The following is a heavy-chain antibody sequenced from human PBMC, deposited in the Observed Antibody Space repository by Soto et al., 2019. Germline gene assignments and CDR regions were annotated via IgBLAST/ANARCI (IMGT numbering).Heavy chain of an antibody. D-gene: IGHD1-26*01. J-gene: IGHJ4*02. CDR1: GGSISSYY. Sequence: QVQLQESGPGLVKPSETLSLTCTVSGGSISSYYWSWIRQPPGKGLEWIGYIYYSGSTNYNPSLKSRVTISVDTSKNQFSLKLSSVTAADTAVYYCARAIVGAEFFFDYWGQGTLVTVSS. CDR3: ARAIVGAEFFFDY. V-gene: IGHV4-59*01. CDR2: IYYSGST.